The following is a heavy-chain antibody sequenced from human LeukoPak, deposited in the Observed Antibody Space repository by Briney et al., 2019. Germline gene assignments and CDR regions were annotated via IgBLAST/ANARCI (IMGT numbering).Heavy chain of an antibody. D-gene: IGHD2-21*02. CDR2: ISSSSSYI. CDR3: ARDGEVVVTAFYFDY. V-gene: IGHV3-21*01. Sequence: GESLRLSCAASGFIFSSYSMNWVRQAPGKGLEWVSSISSSSSYIYYADSVKGRFTISRDNAKNSLYLQMNSLRAEDTAVYYCARDGEVVVTAFYFDYWGQGSLVTVSS. J-gene: IGHJ4*02. CDR1: GFIFSSYS.